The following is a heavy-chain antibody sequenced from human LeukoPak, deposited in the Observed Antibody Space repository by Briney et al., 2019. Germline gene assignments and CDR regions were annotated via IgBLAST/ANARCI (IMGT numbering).Heavy chain of an antibody. CDR2: ISYDGSNK. J-gene: IGHJ3*02. Sequence: GGSLRLSCAASGFTFSSYGMHWVRQAPGKGLEWVAVISYDGSNKYYADSVKGRFTISRDNSKNTLYLQMNSLRAEDTAVYYCAKDSGWYSGNPADAFDIWGQGTMVTVSS. CDR1: GFTFSSYG. D-gene: IGHD1-26*01. CDR3: AKDSGWYSGNPADAFDI. V-gene: IGHV3-30*18.